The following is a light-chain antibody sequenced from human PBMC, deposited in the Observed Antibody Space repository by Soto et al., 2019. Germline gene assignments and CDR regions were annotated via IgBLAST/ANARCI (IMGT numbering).Light chain of an antibody. CDR3: QQGHNWPHT. V-gene: IGKV3-15*01. CDR1: QSISSE. J-gene: IGKJ2*01. Sequence: EIVMTQSPATLSVSPGERATLSCRASQSISSELAWYQQRPGQPPRLLIYGASTRATGVPDRFTGSGSGSDFTLTISGLQSEDFAVYYCQQGHNWPHTFGQGTRLEI. CDR2: GAS.